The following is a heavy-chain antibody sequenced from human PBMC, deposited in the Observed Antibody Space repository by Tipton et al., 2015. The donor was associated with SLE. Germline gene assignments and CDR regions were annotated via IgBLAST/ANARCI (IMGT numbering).Heavy chain of an antibody. J-gene: IGHJ5*02. CDR1: GGSISSSNW. Sequence: TLSLTCAVSGGSISSSNWWSWVRQPPGKGLEWIGHIYTSGSTNYNPSLKSRVTISVDTSKNQFSLKLSSVTAADTAVYYCARDLYPWGQGTLVTVSS. V-gene: IGHV4-4*02. CDR2: IYTSGST. CDR3: ARDLYP.